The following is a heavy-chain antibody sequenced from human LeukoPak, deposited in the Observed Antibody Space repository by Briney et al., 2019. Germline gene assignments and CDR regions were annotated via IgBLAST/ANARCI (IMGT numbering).Heavy chain of an antibody. J-gene: IGHJ4*02. CDR2: INYSGST. D-gene: IGHD3-10*02. Sequence: PSETLSLTCTVSGGSISSYYWSWIRQPPGKGLEWIGCINYSGSTNYNPSLKSRVTISVDTSKNQISLKLSSVTAADTAVYYCARVRVRGVIPYYFDYWGQGTLVTVSS. V-gene: IGHV4-59*01. CDR3: ARVRVRGVIPYYFDY. CDR1: GGSISSYY.